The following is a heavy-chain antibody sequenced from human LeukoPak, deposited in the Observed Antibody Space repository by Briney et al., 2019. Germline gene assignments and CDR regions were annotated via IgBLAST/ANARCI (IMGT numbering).Heavy chain of an antibody. CDR1: GFTLSGSA. CDR2: IRSKANSYAT. CDR3: TRQSSGWSENPFDY. D-gene: IGHD6-19*01. V-gene: IGHV3-73*01. J-gene: IGHJ4*02. Sequence: GGSLRLSCAASGFTLSGSAMHWVRQASGRGLEWVGRIRSKANSYATAYAPSVKGRFTISRDDSKNTAYLQMHSLKTEDTAVYYCTRQSSGWSENPFDYWGQRTLVSVSS.